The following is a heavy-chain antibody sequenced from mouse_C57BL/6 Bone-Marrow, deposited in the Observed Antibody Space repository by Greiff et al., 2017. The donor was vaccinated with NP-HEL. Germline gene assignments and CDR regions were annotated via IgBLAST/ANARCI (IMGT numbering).Heavy chain of an antibody. CDR2: FYPGSGII. D-gene: IGHD4-1*01. CDR1: GYTFTEYT. Sequence: VQLQQSGAELVKPGASVKLSCKASGYTFTEYTIHWVKQRSGQGLEWIGWFYPGSGIIKYNEKFKDKATLTADKSSSTVYMELSRLTSEDSAVYFCARHEGGRRRRWRSNSWCSYWGQGTLVTVSA. CDR3: ARHEGGRRRRWRSNSWCSY. V-gene: IGHV1-62-2*01. J-gene: IGHJ3*01.